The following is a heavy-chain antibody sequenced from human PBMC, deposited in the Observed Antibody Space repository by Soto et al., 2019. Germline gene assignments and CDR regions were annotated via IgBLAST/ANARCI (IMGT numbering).Heavy chain of an antibody. CDR3: VRGPYRHADCYPGFDI. Sequence: SRVSKKQGKGLEWVANIKQDGSEKYYVDSVKGRFTISRDNAKNSLYLQMNSLRAEDTAVYYFVRGPYRHADCYPGFDIWGQATMVT. V-gene: IGHV3-7*01. CDR2: IKQDGSEK. D-gene: IGHD2-21*02. J-gene: IGHJ3*02.